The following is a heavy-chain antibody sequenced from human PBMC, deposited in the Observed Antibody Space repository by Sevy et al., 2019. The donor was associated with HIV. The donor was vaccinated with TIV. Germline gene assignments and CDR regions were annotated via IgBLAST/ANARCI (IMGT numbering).Heavy chain of an antibody. J-gene: IGHJ3*02. CDR3: AGGRYDSSGSFDAFDI. CDR1: GFTFSSYA. Sequence: GGSLRLSCAASGFTFSSYAMNWVRQAPGKGLEWVSSIFGDGDITYYADSVKGRFTISRDKSENTLYLQMHSLRAEDTAVYYCAGGRYDSSGSFDAFDIWGQGTMVTVSS. CDR2: IFGDGDIT. D-gene: IGHD3-22*01. V-gene: IGHV3-23*01.